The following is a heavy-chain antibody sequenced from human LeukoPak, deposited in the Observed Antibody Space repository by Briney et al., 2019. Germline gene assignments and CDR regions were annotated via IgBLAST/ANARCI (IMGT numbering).Heavy chain of an antibody. Sequence: GGSLRLSCAGTGFAFNMFAIAWVRQAPGKGLEWVSGLSRGGATTNYADSVKGRFTISRDKSQNSVFLQLNSLRPEDTAVYYCARQQRIRHCSEGVCTEGYYFDYWGQGTPVTVSS. CDR2: LSRGGATT. CDR1: GFAFNMFA. V-gene: IGHV3-23*01. CDR3: ARQQRIRHCSEGVCTEGYYFDY. D-gene: IGHD2-15*01. J-gene: IGHJ4*02.